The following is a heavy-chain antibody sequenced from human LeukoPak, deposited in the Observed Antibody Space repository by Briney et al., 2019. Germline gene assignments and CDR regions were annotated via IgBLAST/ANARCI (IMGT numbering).Heavy chain of an antibody. CDR2: ISSSSSTI. CDR3: ARDWGITMVRGAPLDP. V-gene: IGHV3-48*02. J-gene: IGHJ5*02. Sequence: PGGSLRLSCAASGFTFSSYSMNWVRQAPGKGLEWVSYISSSSSTIYYADSVKGRFTISRDNAKNSLYLQMNSLRDEDTAVYYCARDWGITMVRGAPLDPWGQGTLVTVSS. CDR1: GFTFSSYS. D-gene: IGHD3-10*01.